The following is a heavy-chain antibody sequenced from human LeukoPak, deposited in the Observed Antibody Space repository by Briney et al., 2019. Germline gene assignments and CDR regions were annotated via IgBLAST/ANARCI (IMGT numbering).Heavy chain of an antibody. V-gene: IGHV4-59*08. CDR3: ARRRTAAAHFDP. D-gene: IGHD6-13*01. J-gene: IGHJ5*02. CDR2: IYYSGST. CDR1: GGSISSYY. Sequence: KPSETLSLTCTVSGGSISSYYWSWIRQPPGKGLEWIGYIYYSGSTNYNPSLKSRVTISVDTSKNQFSLKLSSVTAADTAVYYCARRRTAAAHFDPWGQGTLVTVSS.